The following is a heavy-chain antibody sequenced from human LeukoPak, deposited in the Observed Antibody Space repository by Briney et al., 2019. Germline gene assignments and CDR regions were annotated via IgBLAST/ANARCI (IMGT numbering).Heavy chain of an antibody. D-gene: IGHD2-15*01. V-gene: IGHV4-39*07. CDR2: AFYSGGT. CDR3: ARDPIVVVVAARGDAFDI. J-gene: IGHJ3*02. Sequence: PSETLSLTCTVSGGSISSSSYYWGWIRQPPGKGLEGIGSAFYSGGTNYNPSLKSRVTISVDTSKNQFSLKLSSVTAADTAVYYCARDPIVVVVAARGDAFDIWGQGTMVTVSS. CDR1: GGSISSSSYY.